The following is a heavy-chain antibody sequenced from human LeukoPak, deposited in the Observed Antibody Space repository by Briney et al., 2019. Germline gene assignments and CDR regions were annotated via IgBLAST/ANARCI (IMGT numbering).Heavy chain of an antibody. J-gene: IGHJ4*02. CDR2: IWYDGSNK. CDR3: ARDWGYSSSPVYYFDY. D-gene: IGHD6-13*01. CDR1: GFTFSSYG. V-gene: IGHV3-33*01. Sequence: PGGSLRLSCAASGFTFSSYGMHWVRQPPGQGLERVAVIWYDGSNKYYADSVKGRFTISRDNSKNTLYLQMNSLRAEDTAVYYCARDWGYSSSPVYYFDYWGQGTLVTVSS.